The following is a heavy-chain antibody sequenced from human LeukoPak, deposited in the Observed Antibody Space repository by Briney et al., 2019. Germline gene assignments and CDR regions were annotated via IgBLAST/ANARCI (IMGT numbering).Heavy chain of an antibody. J-gene: IGHJ2*01. CDR3: ARILSIVGATEAIWYFDL. CDR2: IKSDGSST. CDR1: GFIFSSYW. Sequence: PGGSLRLSCAASGFIFSSYWMHWVRQVPGKGLVWVSRIKSDGSSTTYADSVKGRFTISRDNAKNTLYLQMNSLRAEDTAVYYCARILSIVGATEAIWYFDLWGRGTLVTVSS. V-gene: IGHV3-74*01. D-gene: IGHD1-26*01.